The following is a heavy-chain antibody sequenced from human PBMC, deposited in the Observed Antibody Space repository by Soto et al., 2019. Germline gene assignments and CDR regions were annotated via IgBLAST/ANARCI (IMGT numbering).Heavy chain of an antibody. CDR3: AKGYYGSGSYYTPFDY. CDR1: GFTFSSYA. J-gene: IGHJ4*02. V-gene: IGHV3-23*01. D-gene: IGHD3-10*01. Sequence: GGSLRLSCVASGFTFSSYAMSWVRQAPGKGLEWVSAISGSGGSTYYADSVKGRFTISRDNSKNTLYLQMNSLRAEDTAVYYCAKGYYGSGSYYTPFDYWGQGTLVTVSS. CDR2: ISGSGGST.